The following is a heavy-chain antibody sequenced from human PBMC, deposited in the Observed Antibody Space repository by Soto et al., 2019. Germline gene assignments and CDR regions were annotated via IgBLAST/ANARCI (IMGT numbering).Heavy chain of an antibody. Sequence: LXLTCTVSGGSISRYYWSWVRQPPGKGLEWIGEIYHSGSTNYNPSLKSRVTISVDKSKNQFSLKLSSVTAADTAVYYCARVIAAALFDYWGQGTLVTVSS. J-gene: IGHJ4*02. CDR2: IYHSGST. CDR3: ARVIAAALFDY. V-gene: IGHV4-4*02. CDR1: GGSISRYY. D-gene: IGHD6-13*01.